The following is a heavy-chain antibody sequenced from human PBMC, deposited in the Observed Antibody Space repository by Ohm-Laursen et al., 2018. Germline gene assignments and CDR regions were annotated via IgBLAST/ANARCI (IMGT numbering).Heavy chain of an antibody. CDR3: TRSHYYTSDGYFDFYYGLDV. V-gene: IGHV3-74*01. CDR2: INSDGSSI. Sequence: SLRLSCAASGFTFSNYWMHWVRQVPGKGLVWVSSINSDGSSIRYADSVKGRFTISRENAKNTSYLQMNSLRAEDTAVYYCTRSHYYTSDGYFDFYYGLDVWGQGTTVTVSS. CDR1: GFTFSNYW. J-gene: IGHJ6*02. D-gene: IGHD3-22*01.